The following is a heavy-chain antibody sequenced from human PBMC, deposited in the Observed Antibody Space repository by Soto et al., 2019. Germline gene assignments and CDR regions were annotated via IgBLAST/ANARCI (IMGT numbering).Heavy chain of an antibody. CDR2: INAGNGNT. CDR1: GYTFTDYA. D-gene: IGHD3-22*01. Sequence: QVQLVQSGAEVKKPGASVKVSCKASGYTFTDYALHWVRQAPGQWLEWMGWINAGNGNTKCSQKFQGRVTITRDTSASTAYMELSSLKSEDTAVYYCARGDYYDIHDYWGQGTLVTVSS. J-gene: IGHJ4*02. CDR3: ARGDYYDIHDY. V-gene: IGHV1-3*01.